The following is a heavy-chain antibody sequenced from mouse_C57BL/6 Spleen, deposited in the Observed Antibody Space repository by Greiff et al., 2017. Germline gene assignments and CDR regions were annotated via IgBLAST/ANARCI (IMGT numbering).Heavy chain of an antibody. J-gene: IGHJ2*01. CDR3: ARRGYDYDWYYFDY. D-gene: IGHD2-4*01. Sequence: VQLQQSGPELVKPGASVKIPCKASGYTFTDYNMDWVKQSHGKSLEWIGDINPNNGGTIYNQKFKGKATLTVDKSSSTAYMELRSLTSEDTAVYYCARRGYDYDWYYFDYWCQGTTLTVSS. CDR2: INPNNGGT. V-gene: IGHV1-18*01. CDR1: GYTFTDYN.